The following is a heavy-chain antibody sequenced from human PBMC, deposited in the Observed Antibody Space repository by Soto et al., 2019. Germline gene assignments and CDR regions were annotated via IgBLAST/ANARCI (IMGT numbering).Heavy chain of an antibody. J-gene: IGHJ6*02. Sequence: GGSLRLSCAASGFTFSSYWMSWVRQAPGKGLEWVANIKQDGSEKYYVDSVKGRFTISRDNAKNSLYLQMNSLRAEDTAVYYCARGGYSYGYYYGMDVWGQGTTVTVSS. CDR3: ARGGYSYGYYYGMDV. CDR2: IKQDGSEK. CDR1: GFTFSSYW. V-gene: IGHV3-7*01. D-gene: IGHD5-18*01.